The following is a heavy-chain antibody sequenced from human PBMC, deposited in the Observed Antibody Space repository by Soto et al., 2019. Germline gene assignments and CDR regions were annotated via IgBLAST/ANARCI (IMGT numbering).Heavy chain of an antibody. D-gene: IGHD6-19*01. Sequence: QVQLVQSGAEVKKPGSSVKVSCKASGGTFSSYAISWVRQAPGQGLEWMGGIIPIFGTANYAQKFQGRVTITADESTSTAYMELSSLRSEDTAVYYCARGPDPSKQWLAIDTFDYWGQGTLVTVSS. CDR1: GGTFSSYA. CDR3: ARGPDPSKQWLAIDTFDY. CDR2: IIPIFGTA. V-gene: IGHV1-69*01. J-gene: IGHJ4*02.